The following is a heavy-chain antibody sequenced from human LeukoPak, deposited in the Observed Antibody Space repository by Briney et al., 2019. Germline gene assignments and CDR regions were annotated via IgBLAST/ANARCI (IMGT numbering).Heavy chain of an antibody. CDR2: ISAYNGNT. CDR3: ARDCSSTSCYPAVRTYGMGV. D-gene: IGHD2-2*01. V-gene: IGHV1-18*01. CDR1: GYTFTSYG. J-gene: IGHJ6*02. Sequence: ASVKVSCKASGYTFTSYGISWVRQAPGQGLEWMGWISAYNGNTNYAQRLQGRVTMTTDTSTSTAYMELRSLRSDDTAVYYCARDCSSTSCYPAVRTYGMGVWGQGTTVTVSS.